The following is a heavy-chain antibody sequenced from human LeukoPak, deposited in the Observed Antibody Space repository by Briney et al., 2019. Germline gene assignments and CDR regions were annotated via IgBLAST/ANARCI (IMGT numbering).Heavy chain of an antibody. CDR3: ARFLDYGDLRS. Sequence: GASVKVSCKASGGTFSSYAISWVRQAPGQGLEWMGGIIPIFGTANYAQKFRGRVTITADESTSTAYMELRSLRSDDTAVYYCARFLDYGDLRSWGQGTLVTVSS. J-gene: IGHJ5*02. D-gene: IGHD4-17*01. V-gene: IGHV1-69*13. CDR2: IIPIFGTA. CDR1: GGTFSSYA.